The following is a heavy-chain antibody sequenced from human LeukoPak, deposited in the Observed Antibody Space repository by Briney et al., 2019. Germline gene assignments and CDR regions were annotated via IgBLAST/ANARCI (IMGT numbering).Heavy chain of an antibody. V-gene: IGHV1-3*03. CDR3: ARGRYSSGWSPGVPYFDY. D-gene: IGHD6-19*01. CDR2: INAGNGNI. CDR1: GYTFTSYA. J-gene: IGHJ4*02. Sequence: ASVKVSCKASGYTFTSYAMHWVRQAPGQRLEWKGWINAGNGNIKYSQEFQGRVTITRDTSASTAYMELSSLRSEDMAVYYCARGRYSSGWSPGVPYFDYWGQGTLVTVSS.